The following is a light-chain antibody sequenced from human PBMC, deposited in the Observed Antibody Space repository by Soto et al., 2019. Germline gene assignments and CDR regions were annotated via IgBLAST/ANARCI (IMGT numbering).Light chain of an antibody. Sequence: QSALTQPPSAAGSPGQSVTISCTGTSSDIGAYNYVSWYQQHPGKAPKLMIHEVSKRPSGVPDRVSGSKSGNTASLTVPGLQAEDEDDYYGSSYAGSNDRWVFGGGTKLTVL. J-gene: IGLJ3*02. CDR1: SSDIGAYNY. CDR2: EVS. CDR3: SSYAGSNDRWV. V-gene: IGLV2-8*01.